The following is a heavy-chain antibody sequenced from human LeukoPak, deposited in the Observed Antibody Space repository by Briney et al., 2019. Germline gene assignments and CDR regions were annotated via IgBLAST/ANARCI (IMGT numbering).Heavy chain of an antibody. CDR1: GYSITNGYY. J-gene: IGHJ3*02. CDR2: IYHSGST. D-gene: IGHD2/OR15-2a*01. V-gene: IGHV4-38-2*02. CDR3: AREGGHYDTTTYFNDSFDI. Sequence: SETLSLTCTVSGYSITNGYYWGWIRQPPGKGLEWIGSIYHSGSTYYNPSLKSRVTISVDTSKDQFSLKLSSVTAADTAVYYCAREGGHYDTTTYFNDSFDIWGQETMVTVSS.